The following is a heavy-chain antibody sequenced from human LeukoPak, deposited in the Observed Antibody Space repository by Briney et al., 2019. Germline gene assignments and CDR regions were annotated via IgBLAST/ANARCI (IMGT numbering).Heavy chain of an antibody. Sequence: ASVKVSCKASGYTFTSYGISWVRQAPGQGLEWMGWISAYNGNTNYAQKFQGWVTMTRDTSISTAYMELSRLRSDDTAVYYCASAGGGDAFDIWGQGTMVTVSS. CDR3: ASAGGGDAFDI. CDR2: ISAYNGNT. J-gene: IGHJ3*02. D-gene: IGHD3-16*01. CDR1: GYTFTSYG. V-gene: IGHV1-18*01.